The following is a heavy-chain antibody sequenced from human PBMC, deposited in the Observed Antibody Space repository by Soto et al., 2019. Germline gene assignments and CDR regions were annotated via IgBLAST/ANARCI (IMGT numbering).Heavy chain of an antibody. CDR3: ARHWIAGSSIP. CDR1: GDSISSSSQY. D-gene: IGHD2-21*01. Sequence: ETLSLTCSVSGDSISSSSQYWGWIRQPPGKGLEWIGSIHYSGTSYYNPSLKSRVTIFVDTSNNQLSLKLSSVTAADTAVYYCARHWIAGSSIPWGQGTLVTVSS. V-gene: IGHV4-39*01. CDR2: IHYSGTS. J-gene: IGHJ5*02.